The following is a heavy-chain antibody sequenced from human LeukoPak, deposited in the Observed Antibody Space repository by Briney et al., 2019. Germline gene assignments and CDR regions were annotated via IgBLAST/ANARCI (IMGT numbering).Heavy chain of an antibody. D-gene: IGHD3-9*01. CDR1: GASISSYY. CDR2: IYYSGST. CDR3: ARGSTMLRYFDWAFNFDY. V-gene: IGHV4-59*01. J-gene: IGHJ4*02. Sequence: SETLSLTCTVSGASISSYYWSWIRQPPGKGLEWIGYIYYSGSTNYNPFLKSRVTISVDTSKNQFSLKLSSVTAADTAVYYCARGSTMLRYFDWAFNFDYWGQGTLVTVSS.